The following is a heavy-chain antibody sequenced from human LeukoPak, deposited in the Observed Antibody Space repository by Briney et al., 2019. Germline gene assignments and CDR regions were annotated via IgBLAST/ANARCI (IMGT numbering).Heavy chain of an antibody. CDR1: GFTFRTYN. CDR2: ITSGGTTI. J-gene: IGHJ4*02. CDR3: ARDGRERRIGYYFDY. D-gene: IGHD1-1*01. V-gene: IGHV3-48*01. Sequence: GGSLRLSCAASGFTFRTYNMNWVRQAPGKGLEWVSYITSGGTTIYYADSVKGRFTISRDNSKNTLYLQMNSLRAEDTAVYYCARDGRERRIGYYFDYWGQGTLVTVSS.